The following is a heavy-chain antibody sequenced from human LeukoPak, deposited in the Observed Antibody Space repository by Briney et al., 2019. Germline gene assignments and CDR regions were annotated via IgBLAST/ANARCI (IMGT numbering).Heavy chain of an antibody. CDR2: ISYDGSNK. V-gene: IGHV3-30-3*02. CDR1: GFIFNTYA. D-gene: IGHD3-10*01. CDR3: AKYTSGTSYRGLDQ. Sequence: GGSLRLSCSASGFIFNTYAMHWVRQAPGKGLEWVALISYDGSNKLYADSVKGRFSISRDDSKNTVYLQMNSLRAEDTAVYSCAKYTSGTSYRGLDQWGQGTLVTVSS. J-gene: IGHJ4*02.